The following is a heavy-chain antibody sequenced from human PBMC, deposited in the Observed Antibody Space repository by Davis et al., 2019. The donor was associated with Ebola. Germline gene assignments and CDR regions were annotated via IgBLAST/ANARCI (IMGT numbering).Heavy chain of an antibody. V-gene: IGHV3-23*01. CDR3: VTEGFDI. CDR2: ISGSGDIT. CDR1: GFISKNYG. J-gene: IGHJ3*02. Sequence: GESLKISCAASGFISKNYGLKWVRQAPGEGLEWVSAISGSGDITSYADSVKGRFTVSRDNSISTLYMQMNSLRVEDTAVYFCVTEGFDIWGQGTMVTVSS.